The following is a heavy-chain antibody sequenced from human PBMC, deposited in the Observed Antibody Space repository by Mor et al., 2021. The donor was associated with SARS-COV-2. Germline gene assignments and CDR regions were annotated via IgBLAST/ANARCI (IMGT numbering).Heavy chain of an antibody. CDR3: ARDVSVAGRQGGFFDY. D-gene: IGHD6-19*01. J-gene: IGHJ4*02. Sequence: FGTANYAQKFPVRVTITADESTSTAYMELSSLRSEDTAVYYCARDVSVAGRQGGFFDYWGQGTLVTVSS. CDR2: FGTA. V-gene: IGHV1-69*01.